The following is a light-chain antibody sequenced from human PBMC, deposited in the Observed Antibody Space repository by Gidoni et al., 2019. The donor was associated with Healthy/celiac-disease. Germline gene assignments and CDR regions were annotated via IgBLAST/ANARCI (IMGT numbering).Light chain of an antibody. CDR3: LQDYNYPLT. J-gene: IGKJ4*01. CDR1: QGIRND. Sequence: AIQMTQSPSSLYASVGDRVTITCRASQGIRNDLGWYQQKPGKDPKSLIYAASSLQSGVPSRCSGSGSGTDFTLTISSLQPEDFATYYCLQDYNYPLTFXGXTKVEIK. V-gene: IGKV1-6*01. CDR2: AAS.